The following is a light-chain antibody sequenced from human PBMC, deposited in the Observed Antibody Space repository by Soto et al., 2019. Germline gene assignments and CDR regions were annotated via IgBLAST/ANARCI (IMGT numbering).Light chain of an antibody. CDR2: KAS. V-gene: IGKV1-5*03. CDR1: QSISSG. Sequence: DIQMTQSPSTLSASVGDRVTITCRASQSISSGVAGYQHKPGKAPKLLIYKASSLESGFPSRFSGSGSGTEFTLTISSLQPDDFATYYCQQDNSYPTFGQGTKVEIK. J-gene: IGKJ1*01. CDR3: QQDNSYPT.